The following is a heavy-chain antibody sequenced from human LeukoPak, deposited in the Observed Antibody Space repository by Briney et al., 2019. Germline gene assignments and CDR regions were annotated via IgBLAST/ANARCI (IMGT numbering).Heavy chain of an antibody. J-gene: IGHJ4*02. Sequence: ASVKVSFKASGYTFTSYGISWVRQAPGQGLEWMGWISAYNGNTNYAQELQGRVTMTTDTFTSTAYMELRSLRSDDTAVYYCARDGTRYCSSTSCYGWYWGQGTLVTVSS. CDR2: ISAYNGNT. CDR1: GYTFTSYG. V-gene: IGHV1-18*01. D-gene: IGHD2-2*01. CDR3: ARDGTRYCSSTSCYGWY.